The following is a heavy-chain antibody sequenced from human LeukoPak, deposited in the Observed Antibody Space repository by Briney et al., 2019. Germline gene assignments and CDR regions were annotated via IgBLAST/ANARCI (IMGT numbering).Heavy chain of an antibody. J-gene: IGHJ4*02. Sequence: GGSLRLSCAASGFTFSSYAMHWVRQAPGKGLEWVAVISYDGSNKYYADSVKGRFTISRDNSKNTLYLQTNSLRAEDTAVYYCARDYVYASGGDYASAFDYWGQGTLVTVSS. CDR2: ISYDGSNK. D-gene: IGHD4-17*01. V-gene: IGHV3-30-3*01. CDR1: GFTFSSYA. CDR3: ARDYVYASGGDYASAFDY.